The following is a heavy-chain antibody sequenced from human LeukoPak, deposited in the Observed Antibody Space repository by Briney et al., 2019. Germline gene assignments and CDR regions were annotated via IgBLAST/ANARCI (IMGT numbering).Heavy chain of an antibody. V-gene: IGHV4-61*02. D-gene: IGHD5-24*01. CDR2: IYTSGST. CDR3: ARDRGWLQHNNWFDP. J-gene: IGHJ5*02. Sequence: PSQTLSLTCTVSGGSISSGSYYWSWIRQPAGKGLEWIGRIYTSGSTNYNPSLKSRVTISVDTSKNQFSLKLSSVTAADTAVYYCARDRGWLQHNNWFDPWGQGTLVTVSS. CDR1: GGSISSGSYY.